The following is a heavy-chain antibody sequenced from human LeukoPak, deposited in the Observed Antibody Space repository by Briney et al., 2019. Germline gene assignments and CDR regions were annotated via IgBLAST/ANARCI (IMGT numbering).Heavy chain of an antibody. D-gene: IGHD3-3*01. V-gene: IGHV3-64*01. CDR1: GFTFSSYA. J-gene: IGHJ6*02. CDR2: ISSNGGST. CDR3: ARGGYDFWSGYYPYYYYGMDV. Sequence: GGSLRLSCAASGFTFSSYAMHWVRQAPGKGLEYVSAISSNGGSTYYANSVKGRFTISRDNSKNTLYLQMGSLGAEDMAVYYCARGGYDFWSGYYPYYYYGMDVWGQGTTVTVSS.